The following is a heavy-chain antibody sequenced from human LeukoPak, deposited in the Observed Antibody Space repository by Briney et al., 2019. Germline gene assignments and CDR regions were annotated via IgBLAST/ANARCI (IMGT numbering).Heavy chain of an antibody. Sequence: SETLSLTCTISGASISNSAYHWGWIRQPPGKGLEWIGSINYSGGTHYNPSLKSRVTISADKSKNQLSLKLISVTAADTAVYYCARDVGTALVTGDYRGQGTLVTVSS. D-gene: IGHD5-18*01. CDR3: ARDVGTALVTGDY. CDR1: GASISNSAYH. CDR2: INYSGGT. J-gene: IGHJ4*02. V-gene: IGHV4-39*07.